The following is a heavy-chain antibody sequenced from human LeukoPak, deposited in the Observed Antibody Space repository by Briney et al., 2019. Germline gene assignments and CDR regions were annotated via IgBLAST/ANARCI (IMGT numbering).Heavy chain of an antibody. CDR2: ITGNGIRT. CDR3: ANSQFACGGACYSGS. CDR1: GFTFSSYS. D-gene: IGHD2-21*02. J-gene: IGHJ5*02. Sequence: QSGGSLRLSCAASGFTFSSYSMSWVRQAPGKWLKWVSTITGNGIRTSNADSGKGRSTISRNNAKNTLSLQMNSLRAEDTAVYSGANSQFACGGACYSGSWGQGTLVTVSS. V-gene: IGHV3-23*01.